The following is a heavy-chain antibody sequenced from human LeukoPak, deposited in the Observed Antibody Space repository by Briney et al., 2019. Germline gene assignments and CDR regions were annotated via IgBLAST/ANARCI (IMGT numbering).Heavy chain of an antibody. CDR2: IYDTGST. Sequence: SETLSLTCTVSGASVNNDYWSWLRQPPGKGLEWIGYIYDTGSTNYNPSLKSRVTISVDTSKNQFSLKLSSVTAADTAVYYCARQSTSSVHFDYWGQGTLVTVSS. J-gene: IGHJ4*02. CDR1: GASVNNDY. V-gene: IGHV4-59*08. D-gene: IGHD6-25*01. CDR3: ARQSTSSVHFDY.